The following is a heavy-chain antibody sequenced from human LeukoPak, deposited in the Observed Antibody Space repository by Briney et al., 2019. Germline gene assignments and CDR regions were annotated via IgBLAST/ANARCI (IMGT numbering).Heavy chain of an antibody. CDR1: GGSISSGSYY. Sequence: PSETLSLTCTVSGGSISSGSYYWSWIRQPAGKGLEWIGRIYTSGSTNYNPSLKSRVTISVDTSKNQFSLKLSSVTAADTAVYYCARELPDSSSWYFDYWGQGTLVTVSS. CDR2: IYTSGST. J-gene: IGHJ4*02. D-gene: IGHD6-6*01. CDR3: ARELPDSSSWYFDY. V-gene: IGHV4-61*02.